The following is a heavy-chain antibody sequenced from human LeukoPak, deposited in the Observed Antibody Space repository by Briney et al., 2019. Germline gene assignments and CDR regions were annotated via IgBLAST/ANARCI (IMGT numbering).Heavy chain of an antibody. CDR3: ARASRSTSSEC. D-gene: IGHD6-6*01. V-gene: IGHV3-7*01. CDR1: GFTFSDSW. CDR2: TNQDGSVR. J-gene: IGHJ4*02. Sequence: GGSLRLSCAASGFTFSDSWMSWFRQAPGKGLEWVAITNQDGSVRFYVDSVKGRFTISRDNAKNSLYLYMNSLRVEDTAVYFCARASRSTSSECWGQGILVTVSS.